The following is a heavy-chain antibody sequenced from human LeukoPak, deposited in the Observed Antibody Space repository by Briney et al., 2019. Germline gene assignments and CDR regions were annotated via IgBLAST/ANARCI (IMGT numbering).Heavy chain of an antibody. CDR1: GFTFGSYA. CDR2: ISYDGSNK. D-gene: IGHD5-18*01. Sequence: GGSLRLSCAASGFTFGSYAMHWVRQAPGKGLEWVVVISYDGSNKYYADSVKGRFTISRDNSKNTLYLQMNSLRAEDTAVYYCARDPGEIQLWLPYFDYWGQGTLVTVSS. J-gene: IGHJ4*02. V-gene: IGHV3-30-3*01. CDR3: ARDPGEIQLWLPYFDY.